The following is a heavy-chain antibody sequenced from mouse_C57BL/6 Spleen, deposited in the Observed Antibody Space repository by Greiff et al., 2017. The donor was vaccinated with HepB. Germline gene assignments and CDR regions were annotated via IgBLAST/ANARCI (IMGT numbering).Heavy chain of an antibody. CDR3: ARPRGLPFLMDY. V-gene: IGHV2-2*01. Sequence: VKVEESGPGLVQPSQSLSITCTVSGFSLTSYGVHWVRQSPGKGLEWLGVIWSGGSTDYNAAFISRLSISKDNSKSQVFFKLNSLQADDTAIYYCARPRGLPFLMDYWGQGTSVTVSS. CDR1: GFSLTSYG. D-gene: IGHD2-2*01. CDR2: IWSGGST. J-gene: IGHJ4*01.